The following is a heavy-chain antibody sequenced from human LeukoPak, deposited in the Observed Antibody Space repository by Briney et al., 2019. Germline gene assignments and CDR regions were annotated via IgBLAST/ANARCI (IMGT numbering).Heavy chain of an antibody. CDR1: GGSISSGGYS. Sequence: SETLSLTCAVSGGSISSGGYSWSWIRQPPGKGLEWIGYIYHSGSTYYNPSLKSRVTISVDRSKNQFSLKLSSVTAADTAVYYCARKGYYYDSSGFPDYWGQGTLVTVSS. V-gene: IGHV4-30-2*01. CDR2: IYHSGST. J-gene: IGHJ4*02. CDR3: ARKGYYYDSSGFPDY. D-gene: IGHD3-22*01.